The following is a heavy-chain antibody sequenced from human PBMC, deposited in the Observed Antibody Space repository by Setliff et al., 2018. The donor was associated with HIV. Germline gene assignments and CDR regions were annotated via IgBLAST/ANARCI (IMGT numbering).Heavy chain of an antibody. CDR2: ISAYNGNT. V-gene: IGHV1-18*01. CDR1: GYTFINFG. J-gene: IGHJ3*02. Sequence: AASVMVSCKASGYTFINFGISWVRQAPGQGLEWMGWISAYNGNTNSAQRLQGRVTLTTDTSTSTAYMDLRSLRSDDTAVYFCARENEGGAFDIWGQGTMVTVSS. D-gene: IGHD1-1*01. CDR3: ARENEGGAFDI.